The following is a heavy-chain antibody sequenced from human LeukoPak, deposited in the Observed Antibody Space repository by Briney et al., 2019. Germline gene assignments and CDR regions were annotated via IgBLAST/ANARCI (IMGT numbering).Heavy chain of an antibody. J-gene: IGHJ4*02. CDR1: GGSISSYY. CDR3: ASLRGNYYDSSGYYRGVYDY. D-gene: IGHD3-22*01. Sequence: SETLSLTCTVSGGSISSYYWSWIRQPPGKGLEWIGSFYPGGSTYYNPALKSRLTISIDTSNNHFSLELSSVTAADTAVYYCASLRGNYYDSSGYYRGVYDYWGQGALVTVSS. CDR2: FYPGGST. V-gene: IGHV4-4*08.